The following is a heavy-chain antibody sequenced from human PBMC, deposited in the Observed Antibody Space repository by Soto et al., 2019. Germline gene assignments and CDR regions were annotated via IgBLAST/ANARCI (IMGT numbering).Heavy chain of an antibody. D-gene: IGHD3-10*01. V-gene: IGHV4-31*03. J-gene: IGHJ6*03. CDR1: GGSISSGGYY. CDR2: IYYSGST. Sequence: SETLSLTCTASGGSISSGGYYWSWIRQHPGKGLEWIGYIYYSGSTYYNPSLKSRVTISVDTSKNQFSLKLSSVTAADTAVYYCARLNPRHGITMVRGPGSGYYYYMDVWGKGTTVT. CDR3: ARLNPRHGITMVRGPGSGYYYYMDV.